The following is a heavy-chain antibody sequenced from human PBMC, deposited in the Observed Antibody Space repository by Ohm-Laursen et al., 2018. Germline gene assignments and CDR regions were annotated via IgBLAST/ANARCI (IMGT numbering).Heavy chain of an antibody. CDR1: GFTFSSYE. Sequence: SLRLSCSASGFTFSSYEMNWVRQAPGKGLEWVSYISSSGSTIYYADSVKGRFTISRDHAKNSLYLQMNSLRAEDTAVYYCSRHALIYSYGMDVWGQGTTVTVSS. D-gene: IGHD3-16*02. V-gene: IGHV3-48*03. J-gene: IGHJ6*02. CDR2: ISSSGSTI. CDR3: SRHALIYSYGMDV.